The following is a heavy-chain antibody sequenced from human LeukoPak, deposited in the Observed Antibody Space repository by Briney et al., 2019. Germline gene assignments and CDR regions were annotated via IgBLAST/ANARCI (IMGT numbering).Heavy chain of an antibody. V-gene: IGHV4-59*08. D-gene: IGHD6-13*01. CDR3: ARRGIAAAGYDY. CDR1: GGSISSYY. CDR2: IYYSGTT. J-gene: IGHJ4*02. Sequence: SETLSLTCTVSGGSISSYYWSWVRQPPGKGLEWIGYIYYSGTTNYNPSLKSRVTILVDTSKNQFSLNLSSVTAADTAVYYCARRGIAAAGYDYWGQGTLVTVSS.